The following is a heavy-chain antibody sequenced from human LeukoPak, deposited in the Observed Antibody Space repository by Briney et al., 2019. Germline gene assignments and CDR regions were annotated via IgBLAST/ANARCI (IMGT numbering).Heavy chain of an antibody. CDR1: GFSFDSHW. CDR2: IKQDGSET. V-gene: IGHV3-7*01. D-gene: IGHD3-16*01. J-gene: IGHJ5*01. Sequence: GGSLRLSCVVPGFSFDSHWMTWVRQAPGKGLEYVANIKQDGSETHYVDSVEGRFTISRDNAKNSVYLEMNSLRAEDTAVYYCVRDPPRGRMESEDSWGQGTQVTVSS. CDR3: VRDPPRGRMESEDS.